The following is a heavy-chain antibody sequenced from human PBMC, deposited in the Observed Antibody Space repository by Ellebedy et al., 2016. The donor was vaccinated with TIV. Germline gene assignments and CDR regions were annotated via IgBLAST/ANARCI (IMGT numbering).Heavy chain of an antibody. CDR2: IYSGGSS. CDR1: GLTVRSNY. CDR3: ARGTWSSGSSFEN. J-gene: IGHJ4*02. Sequence: PGGSLRLSCAASGLTVRSNYMSWVRQAPGKGLEWVSVIYSGGSSYYADSVKGRFTISRDNSKNTLYLQLNSLRADDTAVYYCARGTWSSGSSFENWGQGTPVTVSS. D-gene: IGHD6-19*01. V-gene: IGHV3-53*01.